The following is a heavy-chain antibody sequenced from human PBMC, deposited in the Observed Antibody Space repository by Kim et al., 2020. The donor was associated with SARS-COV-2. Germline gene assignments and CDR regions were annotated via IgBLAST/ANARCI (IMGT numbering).Heavy chain of an antibody. Sequence: GGSLRLSCAASGFTFSSYGMHWVRQAPGKGLEWVAVISYDGSNKYYADSVKGRFTISRDNSKNTLYLQMNSLRAEDTAVYYCAKDVSGSGSYFNYYYGM. J-gene: IGHJ6*01. V-gene: IGHV3-30*18. D-gene: IGHD3-10*01. CDR3: AKDVSGSGSYFNYYYGM. CDR2: ISYDGSNK. CDR1: GFTFSSYG.